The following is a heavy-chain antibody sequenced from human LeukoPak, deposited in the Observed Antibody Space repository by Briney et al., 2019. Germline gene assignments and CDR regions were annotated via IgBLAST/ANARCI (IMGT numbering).Heavy chain of an antibody. CDR3: VRDPHSLDY. V-gene: IGHV3-48*01. CDR1: GFSFSSYS. Sequence: GGSLRLSCTASGFSFSSYSMNWVRQAPGKGLEWVAYIAYTNTIHYADSVRGRFAISRDNAKNSLYLQLDSLRAEDTAVYYCVRDPHSLDYWGQGTLVTVSS. J-gene: IGHJ4*02. CDR2: IAYTNTI.